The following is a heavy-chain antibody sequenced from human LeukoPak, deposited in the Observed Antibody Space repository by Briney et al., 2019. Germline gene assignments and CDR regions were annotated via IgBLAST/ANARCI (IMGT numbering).Heavy chain of an antibody. CDR3: ASGYWDSSAYYYVRDVFDI. Sequence: ASVKVSCKASGYTFTGYYMHWVRQAPGQGPEWMGSFDPAENETIYAQKFQGRVTMTEDTSTDTAYMELSSLKSEDTAVYYCASGYWDSSAYYYVRDVFDIWGQGTTVTISS. CDR2: FDPAENET. J-gene: IGHJ3*02. V-gene: IGHV1-24*01. D-gene: IGHD3-10*02. CDR1: GYTFTGYY.